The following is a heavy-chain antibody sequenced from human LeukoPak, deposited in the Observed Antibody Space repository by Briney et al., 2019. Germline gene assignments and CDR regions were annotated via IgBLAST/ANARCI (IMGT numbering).Heavy chain of an antibody. D-gene: IGHD6-13*01. Sequence: SETLSLTCTVSGGSISSYYWSWIRQPPGKGLEWIGYIYYSGTTNYNPSLKSRVTISVDTSKNQLSLKLSSVTAADTAVYYCARGVYIAAAQYGYWGQGTLVTVSS. CDR2: IYYSGTT. J-gene: IGHJ4*02. CDR1: GGSISSYY. V-gene: IGHV4-59*01. CDR3: ARGVYIAAAQYGY.